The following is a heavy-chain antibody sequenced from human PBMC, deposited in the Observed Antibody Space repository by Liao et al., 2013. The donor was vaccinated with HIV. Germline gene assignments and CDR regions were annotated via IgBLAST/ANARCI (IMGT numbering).Heavy chain of an antibody. V-gene: IGHV4-30-2*01. CDR1: GGTISSGGYS. J-gene: IGHJ5*02. D-gene: IGHD6-13*01. CDR2: IYHSGSA. CDR3: ARGGQHLVHNWFAP. Sequence: QLQLQESGSGLVKPSQTLSLTCAVSGGTISSGGYSWSWIRQPPGKGLEWIGYIYHSGSAYYNPSLKSRVTISVDTSKNQFSLKLSSVTAADTAVYYCARGGQHLVHNWFAPSGPTEPSSTVSS.